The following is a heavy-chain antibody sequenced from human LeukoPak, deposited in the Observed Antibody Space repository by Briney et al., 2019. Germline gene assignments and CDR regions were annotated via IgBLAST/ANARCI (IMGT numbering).Heavy chain of an antibody. V-gene: IGHV5-51*01. CDR2: IYPGDSDT. D-gene: IGHD5-12*01. CDR1: GYSFTSYW. CDR3: ARVINSGYDLGGGDY. J-gene: IGHJ4*02. Sequence: GESLKISCKGSGYSFTSYWIGWVRQMPGKGLEWMGIIYPGDSDTRYSPSFQGQVTISADKSISTAYLQWSSLKASDTAMYYCARVINSGYDLGGGDYWGQGTLVTVSS.